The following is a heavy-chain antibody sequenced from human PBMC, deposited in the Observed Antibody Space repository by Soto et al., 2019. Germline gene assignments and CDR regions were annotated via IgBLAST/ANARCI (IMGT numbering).Heavy chain of an antibody. V-gene: IGHV3-33*01. J-gene: IGHJ5*02. CDR2: IWYDGSNK. Sequence: RQAPGKGLEWVAVIWYDGSNKYYADSVKGRFTISRDNSKNTLYLQMNSLRAEDTAVYYCASSPHSSGWMGWFDPWGQGPLVTVSS. D-gene: IGHD6-19*01. CDR3: ASSPHSSGWMGWFDP.